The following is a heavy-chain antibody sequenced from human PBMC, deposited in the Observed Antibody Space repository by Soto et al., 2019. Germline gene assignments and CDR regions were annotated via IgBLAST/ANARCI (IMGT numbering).Heavy chain of an antibody. V-gene: IGHV4-34*01. CDR2: INHSGST. J-gene: IGHJ3*02. Sequence: SETLSLTCAVYGGSFSGYYWSWIRQPPGKGLEWIGEINHSGSTNYNPSLKSRVTISVDTSKNQFSLKLSSVTAADTAVYYCARNSSLSWSDWSVPGTSAFDIWGQGTMVTVSS. D-gene: IGHD2-21*02. CDR1: GGSFSGYY. CDR3: ARNSSLSWSDWSVPGTSAFDI.